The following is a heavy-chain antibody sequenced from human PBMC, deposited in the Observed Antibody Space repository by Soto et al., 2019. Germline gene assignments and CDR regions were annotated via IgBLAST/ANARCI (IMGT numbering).Heavy chain of an antibody. V-gene: IGHV1-69*01. CDR1: GGTFSSYA. CDR2: IIPIFGTA. Sequence: QVQLVQSGAEVKKPGSSVKVSCKASGGTFSSYAISWVRQAPGQGLEWMGGIIPIFGTANYAQKFQGRVTITAEESTRTAYMEVSSLRSEDTGVYYRARDQGPKDDFDWLPRPYYYYGMDVWGQGTTVTVSS. D-gene: IGHD3-9*01. J-gene: IGHJ6*02. CDR3: ARDQGPKDDFDWLPRPYYYYGMDV.